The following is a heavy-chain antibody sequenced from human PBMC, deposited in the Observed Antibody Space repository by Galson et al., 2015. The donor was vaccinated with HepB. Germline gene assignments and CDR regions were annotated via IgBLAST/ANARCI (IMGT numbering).Heavy chain of an antibody. Sequence: SLRLSCAASGFAYSSHGMHWVRQVPGKGLEWVAVISSDGRNEYYADSVKGRFTISRDNSKKTMYLQMNILTPEDTAVYYCAHGGYRTGWPPFASWGRGTLVTVSS. V-gene: IGHV3-30*03. CDR1: GFAYSSHG. CDR2: ISSDGRNE. CDR3: AHGGYRTGWPPFAS. D-gene: IGHD6-19*01. J-gene: IGHJ5*01.